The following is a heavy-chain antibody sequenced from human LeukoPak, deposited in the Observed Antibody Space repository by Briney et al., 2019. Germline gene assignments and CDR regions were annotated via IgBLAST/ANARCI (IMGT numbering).Heavy chain of an antibody. D-gene: IGHD3-3*01. J-gene: IGHJ4*02. Sequence: GGSLRLSCAASGFTFSSYAMSWVRQAPGKGLEWVSSLTGSGGHTYYVDSVKGRFTISRDNSKNTLCLQMSSLRAEDTAIYYCAKEAAFLSGSGGFDYWGQGTLVTVSS. V-gene: IGHV3-23*01. CDR3: AKEAAFLSGSGGFDY. CDR1: GFTFSSYA. CDR2: LTGSGGHT.